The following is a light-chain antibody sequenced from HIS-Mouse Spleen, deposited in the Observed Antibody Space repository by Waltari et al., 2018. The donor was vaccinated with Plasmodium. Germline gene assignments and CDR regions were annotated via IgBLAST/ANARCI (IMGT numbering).Light chain of an antibody. J-gene: IGKJ2*01. Sequence: AIRMTQSPSPFSASTGDRVTITCLASQGISSYLAWYQQKPGKAPKLLIYAASTLQSGVPSRFSGSGSGTDFTLTISCLQSEDFATYYCQQYYSYPYTFGQGTKLEIK. V-gene: IGKV1-8*01. CDR3: QQYYSYPYT. CDR2: AAS. CDR1: QGISSY.